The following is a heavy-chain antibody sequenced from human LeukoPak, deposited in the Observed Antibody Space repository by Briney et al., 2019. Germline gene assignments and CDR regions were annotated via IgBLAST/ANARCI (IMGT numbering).Heavy chain of an antibody. V-gene: IGHV3-21*01. CDR3: ARDFRTQLDGYSPPYHFDY. Sequence: GGSLRLSCAASGFTFSTHSMSWVRQSPGKGLDWVSSISSGSSHIYYADSMKGRFTISRDNAKNSLFLQMNSLRAEDTAVYHCARDFRTQLDGYSPPYHFDYWGQGALVTVSS. CDR1: GFTFSTHS. D-gene: IGHD5-24*01. CDR2: ISSGSSHI. J-gene: IGHJ4*02.